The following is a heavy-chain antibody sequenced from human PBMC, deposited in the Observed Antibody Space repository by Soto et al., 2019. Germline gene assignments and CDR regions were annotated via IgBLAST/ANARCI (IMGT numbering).Heavy chain of an antibody. V-gene: IGHV3-30*18. CDR1: GFSFRNYG. CDR2: ISYEGSRI. D-gene: IGHD2-15*01. CDR3: AKDHGGGNFFLYFDL. Sequence: SLRLSCAAPGFSFRNYGMHWVRQAPGKGLEWVAVISYEGSRISYAASVKGRFTISRDNSKNAVFLQMNRLTPDDTAVYSCAKDHGGGNFFLYFDLWGQGTLVTVSS. J-gene: IGHJ4*02.